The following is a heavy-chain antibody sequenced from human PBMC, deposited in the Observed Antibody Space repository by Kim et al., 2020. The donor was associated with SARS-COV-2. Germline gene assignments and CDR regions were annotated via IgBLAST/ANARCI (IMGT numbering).Heavy chain of an antibody. CDR3: ATATQPYAYGLLDS. Sequence: GGSLRLSCTTSGFTFDDYAMHWVRQVPGKGLEWVSSISWNSGIMKYADSVKGRFTISRDDAKGSLNLQMNSLRAEDTAFYFCATATQPYAYGLLDSWGQG. CDR2: ISWNSGIM. V-gene: IGHV3-9*01. D-gene: IGHD5-12*01. CDR1: GFTFDDYA. J-gene: IGHJ5*02.